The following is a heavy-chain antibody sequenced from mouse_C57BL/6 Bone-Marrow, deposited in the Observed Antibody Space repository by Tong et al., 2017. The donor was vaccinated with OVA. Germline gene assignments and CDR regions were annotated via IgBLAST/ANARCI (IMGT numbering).Heavy chain of an antibody. V-gene: IGHV1-5*01. CDR1: GYTFTSYW. Sequence: EVQLQESWTVLARPGASVEMSCKASGYTFTSYWMHWVKQRPGQGLEWIGAIYPGNSDTSYNQKFKGKATLTVDKSSSTAYMQLKSLTSEDSAVYYCARGGGYDYWGQGTTLTVSS. J-gene: IGHJ2*01. CDR2: IYPGNSDT. CDR3: ARGGGYDY. D-gene: IGHD2-2*01.